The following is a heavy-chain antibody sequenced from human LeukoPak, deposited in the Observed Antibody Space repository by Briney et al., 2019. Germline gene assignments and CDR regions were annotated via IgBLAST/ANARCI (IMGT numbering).Heavy chain of an antibody. CDR3: ARALMTTVPTNAFDI. CDR1: GYTFTGYY. V-gene: IGHV1-2*02. D-gene: IGHD4-17*01. Sequence: ASVKVSCKASGYTFTGYYMHWVRQAPGQGLEWMGWINPNSGGTNYAQKSQGRVTMTRDTSISTAYMELSRPRSDDTAVYYCARALMTTVPTNAFDIWGQGTMVTISS. J-gene: IGHJ3*02. CDR2: INPNSGGT.